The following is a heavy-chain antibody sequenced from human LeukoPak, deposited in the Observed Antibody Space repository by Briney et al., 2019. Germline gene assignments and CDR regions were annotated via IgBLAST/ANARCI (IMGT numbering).Heavy chain of an antibody. D-gene: IGHD3-16*02. CDR1: GFTVSSNY. J-gene: IGHJ4*02. Sequence: GGSLRLSCAASGFTVSSNYMSWVRQAPGKGLEWVSVIYSGGSTYYADSVKGRFTISRDNSKNTLYLQMNSLRAEDTAVYYCARSRTSFGGVIDFDYWGQGTLVTVSS. V-gene: IGHV3-66*01. CDR3: ARSRTSFGGVIDFDY. CDR2: IYSGGST.